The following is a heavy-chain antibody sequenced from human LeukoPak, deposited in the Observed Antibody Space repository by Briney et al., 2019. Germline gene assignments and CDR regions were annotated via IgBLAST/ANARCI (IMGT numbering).Heavy chain of an antibody. D-gene: IGHD3-9*01. CDR1: GGSISSYY. CDR3: ARSGHDILTGYYLYYFDY. CDR2: IYTSGST. Sequence: SETLSLTCTVSGGSISSYYWSWIRQPAGKGLEWIGRIYTSGSTNYNPSLKSRVTMSVDTSKNQFSLKLSSVTAADMAVYYCARSGHDILTGYYLYYFDYWGQGTLVTVSS. V-gene: IGHV4-4*07. J-gene: IGHJ4*02.